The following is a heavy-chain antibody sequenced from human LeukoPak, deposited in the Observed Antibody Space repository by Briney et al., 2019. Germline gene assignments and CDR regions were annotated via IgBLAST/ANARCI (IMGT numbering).Heavy chain of an antibody. J-gene: IGHJ4*02. CDR3: ARETVGLDY. CDR1: GFTFSDYN. CDR2: ISDGSSTI. Sequence: GGSLRLSCAASGFTFSDYNLNWVRQAPGKGLEWVSYISDGSSTIYYADSVRGRFTISRDNAKNSLYLQINSLRDEDTAVYYCARETVGLDYWGQGTLVTVSS. V-gene: IGHV3-48*02. D-gene: IGHD4-23*01.